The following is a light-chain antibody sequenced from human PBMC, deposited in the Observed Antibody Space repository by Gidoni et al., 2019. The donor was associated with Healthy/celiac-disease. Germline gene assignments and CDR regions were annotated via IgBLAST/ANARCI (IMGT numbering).Light chain of an antibody. Sequence: SPSPLSASVGDRVTITCRASQSISSYLNWYQQKPGKAPKLLIYAASSLQSGVPSRFSGSGSGTDFTLTISSLQPEDFATYYCQQSYSTPYTFGQGTKLEIK. CDR2: AAS. J-gene: IGKJ2*01. CDR3: QQSYSTPYT. CDR1: QSISSY. V-gene: IGKV1-39*01.